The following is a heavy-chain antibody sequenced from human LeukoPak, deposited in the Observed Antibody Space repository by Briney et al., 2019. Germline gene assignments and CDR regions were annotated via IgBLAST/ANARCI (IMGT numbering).Heavy chain of an antibody. V-gene: IGHV1-2*02. D-gene: IGHD3-10*01. Sequence: ASVKVSCKASGYTFTGYYMHWVRQAPGQGLEWMGWINPNSGGTNYAQKFQGRVTMTRDTSISTAYMELSRLRSDDTAVYYCARLTYYCGSGNVSWGQGTLVTVSS. J-gene: IGHJ4*02. CDR2: INPNSGGT. CDR3: ARLTYYCGSGNVS. CDR1: GYTFTGYY.